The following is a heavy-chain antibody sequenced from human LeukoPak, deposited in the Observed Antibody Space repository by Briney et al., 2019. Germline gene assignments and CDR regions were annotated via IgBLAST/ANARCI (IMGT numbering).Heavy chain of an antibody. J-gene: IGHJ4*02. D-gene: IGHD4-17*01. CDR1: GVSVSSGSYD. CDR2: IYPSGST. Sequence: SETLSLTCTVFGVSVSSGSYDWSWLPQPAGKGLEWIGLIYPSGSTIYSPSLKSRVTISSDTSNNQFSLNLNSVTAADTGVYYCARGNYGDSLDSWGQGTLVTVSS. V-gene: IGHV4-61*02. CDR3: ARGNYGDSLDS.